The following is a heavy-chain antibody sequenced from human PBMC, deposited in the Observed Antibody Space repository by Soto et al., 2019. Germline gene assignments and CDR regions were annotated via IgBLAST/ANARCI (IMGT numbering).Heavy chain of an antibody. J-gene: IGHJ6*02. D-gene: IGHD7-27*01. CDR3: AREEPGVYYYYYGMDV. CDR2: IIPILGIA. Sequence: QVQLVQSGAEVKKPGSSVKVSCKASGGTFSSYTISWVRQAPGQGLEWMGRIIPILGIANYAQKFQGRVTITADKSTSTAYMELSSLRSEDTAVYYCAREEPGVYYYYYGMDVWGQGTTVTVSS. CDR1: GGTFSSYT. V-gene: IGHV1-69*08.